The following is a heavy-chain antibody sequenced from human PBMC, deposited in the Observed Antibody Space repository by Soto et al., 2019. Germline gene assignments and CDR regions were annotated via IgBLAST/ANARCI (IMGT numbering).Heavy chain of an antibody. CDR2: ISVSDAFI. D-gene: IGHD1-20*01. J-gene: IGHJ4*02. CDR1: GFNVGAFA. CDR3: TRETIASITGLDY. V-gene: IGHV3-23*01. Sequence: EVQLLESGGDLVQPGGSLRLSCAASGFNVGAFAVNWVRQAPGKGLEWVSGISVSDAFIYYADSVRGRFSISRDASENILYLQMNSLRVGDTALYYCTRETIASITGLDYWGRGTLVTVSS.